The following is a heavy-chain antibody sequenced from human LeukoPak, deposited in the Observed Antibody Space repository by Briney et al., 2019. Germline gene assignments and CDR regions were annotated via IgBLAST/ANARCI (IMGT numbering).Heavy chain of an antibody. CDR1: GGTFSRYA. CDR3: ARLTHYLADSVIGY. V-gene: IGHV1-69*04. Sequence: SVKVSCKASGGTFSRYALSWVRQAPGQGLEWMGRIIPMIGITNYAQSFQGRVTITADKTTNTAYMELSSLRAEDTAIYYCARLTHYLADSVIGYWGQGTLITVSS. CDR2: IIPMIGIT. J-gene: IGHJ1*01. D-gene: IGHD3-22*01.